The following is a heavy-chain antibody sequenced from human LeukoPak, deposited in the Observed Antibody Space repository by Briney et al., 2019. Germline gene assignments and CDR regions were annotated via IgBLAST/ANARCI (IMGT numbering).Heavy chain of an antibody. CDR2: IIPIFGTA. CDR1: GGTFSSYA. Sequence: SVKVSCKASGGTFSSYAISWVRQAPGQGLEWMGGIIPIFGTANYAQKFQGRVTITADEFTSTAYMELSSLTSEDTAVYYCARDRPGRYCSSTSCFTASPFDPWGQGTLVTVSS. CDR3: ARDRPGRYCSSTSCFTASPFDP. V-gene: IGHV1-69*13. D-gene: IGHD2-2*02. J-gene: IGHJ5*02.